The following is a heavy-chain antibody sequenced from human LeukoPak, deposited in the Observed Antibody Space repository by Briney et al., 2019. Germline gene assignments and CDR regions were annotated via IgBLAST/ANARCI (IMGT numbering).Heavy chain of an antibody. CDR2: IWFDGSNQ. CDR1: GFTFSSYG. J-gene: IGHJ4*02. D-gene: IGHD2-8*01. V-gene: IGHV3-33*08. Sequence: GGSLRLSCAASGFTFSSYGIHWVRQAPGKGLEWVAVIWFDGSNQYYADSVKGRFTISRDNSKNTLYLQMSSLRAEDTAVYYCARDNGYFDYWGQGTLVTVSS. CDR3: ARDNGYFDY.